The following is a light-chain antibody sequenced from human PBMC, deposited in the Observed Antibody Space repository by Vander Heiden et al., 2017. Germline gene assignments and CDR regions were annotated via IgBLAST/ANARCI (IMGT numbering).Light chain of an antibody. CDR3: AAWDDSLTATV. CDR1: SSNIGSNY. Sequence: QSVLTQPPSASGTPGPRVTISCSGSSSNIGSNYVYWYQQLPGTAPKLLIYRNNQRPSGVPDRFSGSKSGTSASLAISGLRSEDEADYYCAAWDDSLTATVFGGGTKLTVL. CDR2: RNN. V-gene: IGLV1-47*01. J-gene: IGLJ3*02.